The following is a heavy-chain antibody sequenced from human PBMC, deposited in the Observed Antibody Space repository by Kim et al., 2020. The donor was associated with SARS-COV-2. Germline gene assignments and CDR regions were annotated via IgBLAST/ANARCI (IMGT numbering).Heavy chain of an antibody. CDR3: AKDAVPVRASSTVKNWF. D-gene: IGHD3-22*01. V-gene: IGHV3-9*01. CDR2: ISWNSGSI. Sequence: GGSLRLSCAASGFTFDDYAMHWVRQAPGKGLEWVSGISWNSGSIGYADSVKGRFTISRDNAKNSLYLQMNSLRAEDTALYYCAKDAVPVRASSTVKNWF. J-gene: IGHJ5*01. CDR1: GFTFDDYA.